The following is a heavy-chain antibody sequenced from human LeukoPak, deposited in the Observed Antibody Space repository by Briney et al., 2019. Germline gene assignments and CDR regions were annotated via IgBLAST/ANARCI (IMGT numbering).Heavy chain of an antibody. Sequence: GRSLRLSCAASGFTFSSYWMSWVRQAPGKGLEWVANIKQDGSEKYYVDSVKGRFTISRDNAKNSLYLQMNSLRDEDTAVYYCVRGGTSRPDYWGQGTLVTVSS. J-gene: IGHJ4*02. CDR2: IKQDGSEK. CDR3: VRGGTSRPDY. V-gene: IGHV3-7*01. CDR1: GFTFSSYW. D-gene: IGHD6-6*01.